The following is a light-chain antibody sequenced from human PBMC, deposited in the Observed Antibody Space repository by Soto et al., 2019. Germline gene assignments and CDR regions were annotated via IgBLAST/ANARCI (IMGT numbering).Light chain of an antibody. Sequence: EIVMTQSPATLSVSPGERVTLSCRASQSVSSKYLAWYQHKPGQAPRLLISDLSSGDTGIPDRFSGSGSGTDFTLTISRLEPEDFALYYCQQYGNSPMTFGQGTRLEIK. V-gene: IGKV3-20*01. CDR2: DLS. CDR3: QQYGNSPMT. CDR1: QSVSSKY. J-gene: IGKJ5*01.